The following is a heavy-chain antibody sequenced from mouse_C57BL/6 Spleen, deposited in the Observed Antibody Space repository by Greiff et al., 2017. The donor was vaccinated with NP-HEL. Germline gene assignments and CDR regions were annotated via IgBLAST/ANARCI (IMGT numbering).Heavy chain of an antibody. CDR1: GFTFSDYY. D-gene: IGHD2-5*01. J-gene: IGHJ4*01. CDR3: ARPSFYSSNYEGAMYY. CDR2: ISNGGGST. Sequence: EVKLMESGGGLVQPGGSLKLSCAASGFTFSDYYMYWVRQTPEKRLEWVAYISNGGGSTYYPDTVKGRFTISRDNAKNTLYLQMSRLKSEDTAMYYSARPSFYSSNYEGAMYYWGQGTSVTVSS. V-gene: IGHV5-12*01.